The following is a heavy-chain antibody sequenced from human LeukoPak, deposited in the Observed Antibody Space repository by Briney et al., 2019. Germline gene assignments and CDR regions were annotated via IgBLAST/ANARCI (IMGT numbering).Heavy chain of an antibody. D-gene: IGHD2-2*01. CDR1: GFTFSSYW. J-gene: IGHJ6*03. V-gene: IGHV3-74*01. CDR3: ARVGSYCSSTSCSPPFRYYYYMDV. CDR2: INSDGSST. Sequence: GGSLRLSCAASGFTFSSYWMHWVRQAPGKGLVWVSRINSDGSSTSYADSVEGRFTISRDNAKNTLYLQLNSLRAEDTAVYYCARVGSYCSSTSCSPPFRYYYYMDVWGKGTTVTVSS.